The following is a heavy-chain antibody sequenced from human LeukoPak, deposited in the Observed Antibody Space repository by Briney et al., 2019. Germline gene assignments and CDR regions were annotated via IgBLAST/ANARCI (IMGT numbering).Heavy chain of an antibody. V-gene: IGHV3-7*01. Sequence: QSGGSLRLSCAASGFTFSSYEMNWVRQAPGKGLEWVANIKQDGSEKYYVDSVKGRFTISRDNAKNSLYLQMNSLRAEDTAVYYCARTMVRGVYYFDYWGQGTLVTVSS. CDR3: ARTMVRGVYYFDY. CDR2: IKQDGSEK. CDR1: GFTFSSYE. J-gene: IGHJ4*02. D-gene: IGHD3-10*01.